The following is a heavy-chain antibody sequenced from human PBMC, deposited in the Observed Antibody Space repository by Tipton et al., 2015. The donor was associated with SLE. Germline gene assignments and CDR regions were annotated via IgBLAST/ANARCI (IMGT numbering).Heavy chain of an antibody. Sequence: QSGAEVKKPGASVKVSCKTSGYSFTSYGFSWVRQAPGQGLEWMGWISGYNGNTNYAQKFQGRVTMTTDTSTSTADMEVRSLRSDDTAVYYCARTQKGFYYYYGMDVWGQGTTVTVSS. CDR2: ISGYNGNT. CDR1: GYSFTSYG. J-gene: IGHJ6*02. CDR3: ARTQKGFYYYYGMDV. V-gene: IGHV1-18*01.